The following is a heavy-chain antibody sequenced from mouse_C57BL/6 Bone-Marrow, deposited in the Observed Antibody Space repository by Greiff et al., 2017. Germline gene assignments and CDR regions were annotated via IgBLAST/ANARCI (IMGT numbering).Heavy chain of an antibody. CDR1: GYAFPNYL. D-gene: IGHD2-5*01. Sequence: VQLQQSGAELVRPGTSVKVSCKASGYAFPNYLIEWVQQRPGQGLAWIGVINPGSGGTNYNEKFKGKATLTADKSSSTAYMQLSSLTSEDSAVYFCARGRGYSNLRFAWFAYWGQGTLVTVSA. J-gene: IGHJ3*01. CDR2: INPGSGGT. CDR3: ARGRGYSNLRFAWFAY. V-gene: IGHV1-54*01.